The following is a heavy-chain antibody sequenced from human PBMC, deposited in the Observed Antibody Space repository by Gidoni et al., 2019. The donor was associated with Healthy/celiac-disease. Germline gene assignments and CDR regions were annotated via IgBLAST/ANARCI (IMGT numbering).Heavy chain of an antibody. V-gene: IGHV4-59*01. Sequence: QVQLQESGPGLVKPSETLSLTCTVPGGSISSYYWSWIRQPPGKGLEWIGYIYYSGSTNYNPSLKSRVTISVDTSKNQFSLKLSSVTAADTAVYYCAREIAAAGKRNFDYWGQGTLVTVSS. CDR2: IYYSGST. J-gene: IGHJ4*02. D-gene: IGHD6-13*01. CDR1: GGSISSYY. CDR3: AREIAAAGKRNFDY.